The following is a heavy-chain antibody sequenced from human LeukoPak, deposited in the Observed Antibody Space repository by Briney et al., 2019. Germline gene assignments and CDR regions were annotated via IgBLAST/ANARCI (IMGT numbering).Heavy chain of an antibody. D-gene: IGHD2-15*01. CDR2: ISAYNGNA. V-gene: IGHV1-18*01. CDR3: ARIVVAGSDWFDP. Sequence: ASVKVSCKASGYTFTSYGISWVRQAPGQGLEWMGWISAYNGNANYAQKLQGRVTMTTDTSTSTAYMQLRSLRSDDTAVYYCARIVVAGSDWFDPWGQGTLVTVSS. J-gene: IGHJ5*02. CDR1: GYTFTSYG.